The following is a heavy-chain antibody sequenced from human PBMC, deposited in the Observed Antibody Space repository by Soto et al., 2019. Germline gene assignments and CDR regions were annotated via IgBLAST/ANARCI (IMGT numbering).Heavy chain of an antibody. CDR3: ARDDYPYYDDSSGYHFDY. V-gene: IGHV3-48*01. D-gene: IGHD3-22*01. Sequence: GASLRLSYTASDSTFNTYNMNWVRLAPGKELEWVSYISSSSSTIHYADSVKGRFTISRDNAKNSLYLQMNSLRAEDTAVYYCARDDYPYYDDSSGYHFDYWGQGTLVTVSS. J-gene: IGHJ4*02. CDR2: ISSSSSTI. CDR1: DSTFNTYN.